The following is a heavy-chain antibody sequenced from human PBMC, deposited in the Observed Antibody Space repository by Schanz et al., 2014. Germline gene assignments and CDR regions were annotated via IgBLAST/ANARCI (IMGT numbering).Heavy chain of an antibody. Sequence: EVQLVESGGGLVQPGGSLRLSCAASGFTFSTSTMHWVRQAPGKGLEWVSGITGASDHIDYAESVKGRFTISRDNSKNTLYLQMNSLRAEDTAVYYCAKGRFGELSAFDIWGQGTMVTVSS. CDR2: ITGASDHI. J-gene: IGHJ3*02. CDR3: AKGRFGELSAFDI. D-gene: IGHD3-10*01. CDR1: GFTFSTST. V-gene: IGHV3-23*04.